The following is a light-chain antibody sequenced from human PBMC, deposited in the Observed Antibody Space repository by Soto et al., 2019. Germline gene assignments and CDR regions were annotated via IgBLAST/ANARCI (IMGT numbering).Light chain of an antibody. J-gene: IGKJ1*01. CDR1: QSVSSSY. Sequence: ESVLTQSPGTLSLSPGEKATLSCRASQSVSSSYLAWYQQKPGQAPMLLIYGASTRATGIPDRFSGSGSGTDFTLTVSSLEPEDFAVYYCQQFGSSSWTFGQGTKVEIK. V-gene: IGKV3-20*01. CDR3: QQFGSSSWT. CDR2: GAS.